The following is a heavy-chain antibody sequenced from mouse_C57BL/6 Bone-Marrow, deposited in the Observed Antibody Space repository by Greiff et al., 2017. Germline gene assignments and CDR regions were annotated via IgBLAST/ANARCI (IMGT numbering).Heavy chain of an antibody. CDR2: INPGSGGT. CDR3: ARHYDYDVDYFDY. J-gene: IGHJ2*01. D-gene: IGHD2-4*01. Sequence: VQLQESGAELVRPGTSVKVSCKASGYAFTNYLIEWVKQRPGQGLEWIGVINPGSGGTNYNEKFKGKATLTADKSSSTAYMQLSSLTSEDSAVYFCARHYDYDVDYFDYWGQGTTLTVSS. V-gene: IGHV1-54*01. CDR1: GYAFTNYL.